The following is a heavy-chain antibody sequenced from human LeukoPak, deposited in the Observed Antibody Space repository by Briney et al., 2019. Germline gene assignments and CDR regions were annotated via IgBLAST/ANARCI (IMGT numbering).Heavy chain of an antibody. CDR2: ISYDGSNK. D-gene: IGHD6-25*01. Sequence: GGSLRLSCAASGFTFSSYGMHWVRQAPGKGLEWVAVISYDGSNKYYADSVKGRFTISRDNSKNTLYLQMNSLRAEDTAVYYCARKGIGSSRYQNMDVWGKGTTVTVSS. V-gene: IGHV3-30*03. CDR3: ARKGIGSSRYQNMDV. J-gene: IGHJ6*03. CDR1: GFTFSSYG.